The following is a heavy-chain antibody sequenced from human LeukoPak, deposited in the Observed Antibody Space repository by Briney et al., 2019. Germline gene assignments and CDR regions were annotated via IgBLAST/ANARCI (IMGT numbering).Heavy chain of an antibody. J-gene: IGHJ3*02. CDR3: ARDRLSANAFDM. CDR1: GGSITNYY. D-gene: IGHD2-21*02. V-gene: IGHV4-59*01. Sequence: PSETLSLTCSVSGGSITNYYWNWMRQPPGKGLEWIGYISHIGSTNYNPSLKSRLTIPVDRSKNQFYLKLTSVTAADTAIYYCARDRLSANAFDMWGQGTVVTVSS. CDR2: ISHIGST.